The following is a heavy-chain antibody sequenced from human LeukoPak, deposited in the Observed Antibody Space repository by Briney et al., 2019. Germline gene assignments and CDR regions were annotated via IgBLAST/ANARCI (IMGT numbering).Heavy chain of an antibody. CDR2: ISYDGSNK. CDR1: GFTFSSYG. CDR3: AKDQEFIWYGISSARGYFDY. J-gene: IGHJ4*02. D-gene: IGHD6-13*01. Sequence: GGSLRLSCAASGFTFSSYGMHWVRQAPGKGLEWVAVISYDGSNKYYADSVKGRFTISRDNSKNTLYLQMNSLRAEDTAVYYCAKDQEFIWYGISSARGYFDYWGQGTLVTVSS. V-gene: IGHV3-30*18.